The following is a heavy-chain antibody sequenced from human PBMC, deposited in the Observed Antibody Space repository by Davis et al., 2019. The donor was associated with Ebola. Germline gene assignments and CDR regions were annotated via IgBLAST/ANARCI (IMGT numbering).Heavy chain of an antibody. CDR3: TRLTSDSTGWYFHAMDV. D-gene: IGHD6-19*01. J-gene: IGHJ6*04. CDR2: IYYTGRGNT. V-gene: IGHV4-59*01. Sequence: SETLSLTCTVSGGSISRYYWSWIRQPPGKGLEWIGYIYYTGRGNTNYNPSLKSRVTISLDTSKNQFSLTLRSVTAADTAVYYCTRLTSDSTGWYFHAMDVWGKGTTVTVSS. CDR1: GGSISRYY.